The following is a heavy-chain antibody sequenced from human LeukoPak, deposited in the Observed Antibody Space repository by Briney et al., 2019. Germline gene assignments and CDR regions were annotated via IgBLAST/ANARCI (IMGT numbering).Heavy chain of an antibody. CDR1: GYTFTSYG. CDR3: ARESFSDYPLFDY. V-gene: IGHV1-18*04. D-gene: IGHD4-17*01. CDR2: ISAYNGNT. Sequence: ASVKVSCKASGYTFTSYGISWVRQAPGQGLEWMGWISAYNGNTNYAQKLQGRVTMTTDTSTSTAHMELRSLRSDDTAVYYCARESFSDYPLFDYWGQGTLVTVSS. J-gene: IGHJ4*02.